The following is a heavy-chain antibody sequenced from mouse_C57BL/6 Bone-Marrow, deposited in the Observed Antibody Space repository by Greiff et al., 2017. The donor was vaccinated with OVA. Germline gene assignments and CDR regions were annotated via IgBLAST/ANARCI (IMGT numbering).Heavy chain of an antibody. D-gene: IGHD1-1*01. CDR3: ARSSSYSPAWFAY. Sequence: QVQLQQSGAELARPGASVKLSCKASGYTFTSYGISWVKQRPGQGLEWIGEIYPRSGNTYYNEKLKGKATLTADKSSSTAYMELRSLTSEDAAVYFCARSSSYSPAWFAYWGQGTLVTVSA. J-gene: IGHJ3*01. V-gene: IGHV1-81*01. CDR2: IYPRSGNT. CDR1: GYTFTSYG.